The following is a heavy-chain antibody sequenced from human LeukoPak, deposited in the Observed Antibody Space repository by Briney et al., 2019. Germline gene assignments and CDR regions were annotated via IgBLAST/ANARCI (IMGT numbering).Heavy chain of an antibody. J-gene: IGHJ4*02. CDR3: ARDRGTTNPSDY. CDR2: IIPILGIA. Sequence: GASVKVSCKASGGTFSSYAISWVRQAPGQGLEWMGRIIPILGIANYAQKFQGRVTITADKSTSTAYMELSSLRSEDTAVYCCARDRGTTNPSDYWGQGTLVTVSS. CDR1: GGTFSSYA. V-gene: IGHV1-69*04. D-gene: IGHD1-7*01.